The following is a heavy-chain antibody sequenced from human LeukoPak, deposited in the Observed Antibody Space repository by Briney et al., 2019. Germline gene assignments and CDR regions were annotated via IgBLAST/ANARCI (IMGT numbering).Heavy chain of an antibody. Sequence: GESLKISCKGSGYSFTSYWIGRVRQMPGKGLEWMGIIYPGDSDTRYSPSFQGQVTISADKSISTAYLQWSSLKASDTAMYYCASTITIFGVVLKDAFDIWGQGTMVTVSS. CDR1: GYSFTSYW. D-gene: IGHD3-3*01. CDR2: IYPGDSDT. V-gene: IGHV5-51*03. J-gene: IGHJ3*02. CDR3: ASTITIFGVVLKDAFDI.